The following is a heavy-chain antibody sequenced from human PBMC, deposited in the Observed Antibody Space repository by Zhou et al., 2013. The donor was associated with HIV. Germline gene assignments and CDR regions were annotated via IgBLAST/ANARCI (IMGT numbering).Heavy chain of an antibody. D-gene: IGHD6-19*01. V-gene: IGHV1-46*01. J-gene: IGHJ4*02. CDR2: INPSGGST. CDR3: ARGRAYRRSSGWLGY. CDR1: GYTFSSYY. Sequence: QVQLVQSGAEVEKPGASVKVSCKASGYTFSSYYIHWVRQAPGQGLEWMGIINPSGGSTTYAQKFQGRLTMTRDTSTSTVYMELSSLTSEDTAVYYCARGRAYRRSSGWLGYWGQGTLVTVSS.